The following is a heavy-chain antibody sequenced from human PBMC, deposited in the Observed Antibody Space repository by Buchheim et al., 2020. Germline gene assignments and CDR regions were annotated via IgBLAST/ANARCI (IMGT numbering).Heavy chain of an antibody. Sequence: QVQLQESGPGLVKPSETLSLTCTVSGGSISSYYWSWIRQPPGKGLEWIGYIYYSGSTNYNPSLKSRVTISVDKSKNQFSLKLSSVTAADTAVYYCARRRYCSSTSCYEGFDYWGQGTL. J-gene: IGHJ4*02. V-gene: IGHV4-59*01. D-gene: IGHD2-2*01. CDR1: GGSISSYY. CDR2: IYYSGST. CDR3: ARRRYCSSTSCYEGFDY.